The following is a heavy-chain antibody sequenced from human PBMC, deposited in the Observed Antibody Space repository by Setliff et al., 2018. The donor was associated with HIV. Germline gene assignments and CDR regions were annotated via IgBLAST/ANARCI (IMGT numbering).Heavy chain of an antibody. CDR1: GFTFNKAW. V-gene: IGHV3-15*07. CDR3: ARAWAMQQLVPAY. Sequence: GGSLRLSCAASGFTFNKAWMNWVRQAPGKGLEWVARVKSQRDGGTVDYAAPVKGRFTISVDDSGNTLYLQMNSLRVEDTAIYYCARAWAMQQLVPAYWGQGTLVTVSS. CDR2: VKSQRDGGTV. D-gene: IGHD6-6*01. J-gene: IGHJ4*02.